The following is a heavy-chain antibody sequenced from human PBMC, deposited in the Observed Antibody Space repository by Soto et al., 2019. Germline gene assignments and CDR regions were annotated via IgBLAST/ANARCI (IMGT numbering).Heavy chain of an antibody. J-gene: IGHJ5*02. V-gene: IGHV4-31*03. CDR1: GGSISSGGYY. Sequence: SETLSLTCTVSGGSISSGGYYWSWIRQHPGKGLEWIGYIYYSGSTYYNPSLKSRVTISVDTSKNQFSLKLSSVTAADTAVYYCASLPSRDNWFDPWGQGTLVTVSS. CDR3: ASLPSRDNWFDP. CDR2: IYYSGST. D-gene: IGHD3-10*01.